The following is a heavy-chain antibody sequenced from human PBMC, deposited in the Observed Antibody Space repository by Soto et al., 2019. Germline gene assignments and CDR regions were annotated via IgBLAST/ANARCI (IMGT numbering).Heavy chain of an antibody. J-gene: IGHJ4*02. CDR2: ITTQNRHT. Sequence: ASVNVSCKTSVYSFTNCLINLVRLAPGQVREMMESITTQNRHTMVTQNFLAILTLTTDTSTDTAFMELMSLRSDYTAMYFCERDIHISTPHYFDNWGQGTPVTVSS. V-gene: IGHV1-18*01. CDR3: ERDIHISTPHYFDN. D-gene: IGHD2-2*01. CDR1: VYSFTNCL.